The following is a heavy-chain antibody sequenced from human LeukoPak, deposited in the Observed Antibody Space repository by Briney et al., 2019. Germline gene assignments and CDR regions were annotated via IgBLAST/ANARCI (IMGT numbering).Heavy chain of an antibody. CDR3: AKDSPVAGDFDY. V-gene: IGHV3-30*02. CDR2: IRYDGSDK. Sequence: PGGFLRLSCAASGFTFSSYGMHWVRQAPGKGLEWVAFIRYDGSDKYYADSVKGRFTISRDNSKNTLYLQMNSLTAEDTAVYYCAKDSPVAGDFDYWGQGTLVTVSS. D-gene: IGHD6-19*01. J-gene: IGHJ4*02. CDR1: GFTFSSYG.